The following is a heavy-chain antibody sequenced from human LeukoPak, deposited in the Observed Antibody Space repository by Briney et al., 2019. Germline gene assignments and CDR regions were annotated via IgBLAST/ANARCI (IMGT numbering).Heavy chain of an antibody. V-gene: IGHV5-51*01. CDR3: ASQHYDILTGYYIDY. J-gene: IGHJ4*02. Sequence: GESLKISCKASGYSFTSYWIGWVRQMPGKGLEWMGIIYPGDSDTRYSPSFQGQVTISADKSISTAYLQWSSLEASDTAMYYCASQHYDILTGYYIDYWGQGTLVTVSS. CDR2: IYPGDSDT. D-gene: IGHD3-9*01. CDR1: GYSFTSYW.